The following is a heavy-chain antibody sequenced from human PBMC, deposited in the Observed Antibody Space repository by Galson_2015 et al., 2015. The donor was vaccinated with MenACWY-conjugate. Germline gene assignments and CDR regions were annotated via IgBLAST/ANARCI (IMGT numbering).Heavy chain of an antibody. V-gene: IGHV2-70*11. J-gene: IGHJ3*02. Sequence: PALVKPTQTLTLTCTFSGLSLSTYEMCIYWVRQPPGKALEWLARIDWRDNKYYTTSLKTRLTTSKDTSTNQVVLTMTNVDPVDTATYYCARMHIVLDATDAFDIWGQGTMVTVSS. CDR2: IDWRDNK. CDR3: ARMHIVLDATDAFDI. CDR1: GLSLSTYEMC. D-gene: IGHD3-22*01.